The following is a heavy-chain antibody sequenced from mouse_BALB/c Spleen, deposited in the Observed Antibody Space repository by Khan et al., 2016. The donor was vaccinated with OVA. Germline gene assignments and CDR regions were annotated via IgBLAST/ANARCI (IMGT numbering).Heavy chain of an antibody. CDR3: ERRTTGYTMDY. J-gene: IGHJ4*01. Sequence: VQLQQPGADLARPGASVRMSCKASGYTFTSNTMHWVKQRPGQGLEWIGYINPRSGYTNYNQNFKDKATLTADKSSSTAYMQLSSLTSEDSAVDVGERRTTGYTMDYWGQGTSSTVSS. CDR2: INPRSGYT. V-gene: IGHV1-4*01. D-gene: IGHD2-14*01. CDR1: GYTFTSNT.